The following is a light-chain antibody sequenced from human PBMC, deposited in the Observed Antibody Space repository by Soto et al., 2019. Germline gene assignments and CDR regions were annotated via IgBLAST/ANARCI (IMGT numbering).Light chain of an antibody. V-gene: IGKV3-15*01. CDR2: RAS. Sequence: EIVMTQSPATLSLSPGERAILSCRASQSVSTFLAWFQQKPGQAPRLFIFRASSRATGLPARFSASGSGTDFNLTISSLQSEDFAVYYCQQYNNWPRATFGGGTKVDIK. CDR3: QQYNNWPRAT. CDR1: QSVSTF. J-gene: IGKJ4*01.